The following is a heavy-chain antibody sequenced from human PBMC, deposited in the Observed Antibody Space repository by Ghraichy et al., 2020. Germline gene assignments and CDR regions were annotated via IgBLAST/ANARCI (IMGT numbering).Heavy chain of an antibody. J-gene: IGHJ4*02. CDR1: GGSISSYY. Sequence: SETLSLTCTVSGGSISSYYWSWIRQPPGKGLEWIGYMYYSGSTNYNPSLKSRVTISVDTSKNQFSLKLSSVTAADTAVYYCARIQSSSWYFFDYWGQGTLVTVSS. CDR2: MYYSGST. CDR3: ARIQSSSWYFFDY. D-gene: IGHD6-13*01. V-gene: IGHV4-59*01.